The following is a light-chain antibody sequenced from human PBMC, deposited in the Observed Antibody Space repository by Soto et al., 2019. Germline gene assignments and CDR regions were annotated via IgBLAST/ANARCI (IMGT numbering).Light chain of an antibody. CDR2: AAS. V-gene: IGKV1-39*01. Sequence: DIELTQSPASLSASVGDRVTITCRASDNIGSNLNWYQHQTGTAPKLLIYAASRLQGGVPSRFSGSGYGTQFTLTISGLQTEDFATYYCQQSYKILTFGGGTKVDIK. CDR3: QQSYKILT. J-gene: IGKJ4*01. CDR1: DNIGSN.